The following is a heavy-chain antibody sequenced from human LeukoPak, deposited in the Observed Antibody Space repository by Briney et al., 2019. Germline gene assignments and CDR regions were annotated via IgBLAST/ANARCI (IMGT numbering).Heavy chain of an antibody. CDR2: INQGGSET. Sequence: GGSLRPSCTASGFTFSQYWMSWLRQAPGKGLEWVANINQGGSETYYVDSVKGRFTTSRDNAKNSLYLQMHSLRAEDTAVYFCARDEIGSSEYWGPGTRITVSS. J-gene: IGHJ4*02. V-gene: IGHV3-7*01. CDR3: ARDEIGSSEY. CDR1: GFTFSQYW. D-gene: IGHD3-10*01.